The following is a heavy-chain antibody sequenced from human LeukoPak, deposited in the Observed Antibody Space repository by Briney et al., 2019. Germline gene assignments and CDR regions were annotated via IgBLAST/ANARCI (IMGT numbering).Heavy chain of an antibody. CDR1: GFTFSSYA. Sequence: GGSLRLSCAASGFTFSSYAMSWVRQAPGKGLEWVSAISGSGGSTYYADSVKGRFTISRDNSKNTLYLQMNSLRAEYTAVYYCAKGSITMVRGVKRDAFDIWGQGTMVTVSS. V-gene: IGHV3-23*01. J-gene: IGHJ3*02. CDR2: ISGSGGST. D-gene: IGHD3-10*01. CDR3: AKGSITMVRGVKRDAFDI.